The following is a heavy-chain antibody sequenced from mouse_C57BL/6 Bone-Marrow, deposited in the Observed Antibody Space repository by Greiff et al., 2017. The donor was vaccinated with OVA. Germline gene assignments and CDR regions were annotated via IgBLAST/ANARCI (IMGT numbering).Heavy chain of an antibody. CDR2: ISDGGSYT. J-gene: IGHJ2*01. D-gene: IGHD1-1*01. CDR3: ARDRGGITVGEGLYYFDY. V-gene: IGHV5-4*01. Sequence: EVKLVESGGGLVKPGGSLKLSCAASGFTFSSYAMSWVRQTPEKRLEWVATISDGGSYTYYPDNVKGRFTITRDNAKNNLYLQMSHLKSEDTAMYYWARDRGGITVGEGLYYFDYWGQGTTLTVSS. CDR1: GFTFSSYA.